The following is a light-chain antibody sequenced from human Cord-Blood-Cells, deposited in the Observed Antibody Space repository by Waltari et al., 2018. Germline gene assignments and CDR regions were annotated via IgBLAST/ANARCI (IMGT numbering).Light chain of an antibody. V-gene: IGKV2-40*01. J-gene: IGKJ1*01. CDR3: MQRIEFPWT. CDR2: TLS. CDR1: QSLLDSGDGNTY. Sequence: SVITPNPVSLPVTPGEPAAISYSARQSLLDSGDGNTYLDWYLQKPGQFPPRLIYTLSYRASGVPDRFSGSGSGTDFTLKISRVEAEDVGVYYCMQRIEFPWTFGQGTKVEIK.